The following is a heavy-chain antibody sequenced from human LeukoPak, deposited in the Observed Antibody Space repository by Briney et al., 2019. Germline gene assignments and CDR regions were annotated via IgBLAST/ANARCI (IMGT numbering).Heavy chain of an antibody. Sequence: PGGSLRLSCAASGFTFSSYAMSWVRQAPGKGLEWVSAISGGGSTYYADSVKGRFTISRDKSKNTLYLQMNSLRAEDTAVYYCAKDLSLYCGGDCYRNEFYFDYWGQGTLVTVSS. V-gene: IGHV3-23*01. CDR2: ISGGGST. J-gene: IGHJ4*02. D-gene: IGHD2-21*02. CDR3: AKDLSLYCGGDCYRNEFYFDY. CDR1: GFTFSSYA.